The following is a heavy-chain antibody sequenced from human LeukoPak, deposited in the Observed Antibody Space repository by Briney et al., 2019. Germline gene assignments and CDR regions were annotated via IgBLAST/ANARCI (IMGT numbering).Heavy chain of an antibody. J-gene: IGHJ4*02. V-gene: IGHV4-34*01. CDR1: GGSFSGYY. CDR2: INHSGST. Sequence: SETLSLTCAVYGGSFSGYYWSWIRQPPGKGLEWIGEINHSGSTNYNPSLKSRVTISVDTSKNQFSLKLSSVTVADTAVYYCAAGSHTSAGRYFDYWGQGTLVTVSS. CDR3: AAGSHTSAGRYFDY. D-gene: IGHD1-14*01.